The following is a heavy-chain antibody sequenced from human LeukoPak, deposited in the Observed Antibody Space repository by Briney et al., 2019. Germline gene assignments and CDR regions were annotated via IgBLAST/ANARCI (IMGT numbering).Heavy chain of an antibody. J-gene: IGHJ4*02. Sequence: PGGSLRLSCAASGFTFSSYAMHWVHQAPGKGLEWVAVISYDGSNKYYADSVKGRFTISRDNSKNTLYLQMNSLRAEDTAVYYCARGAFGSSWYGACDYWGQGTLVTVSS. V-gene: IGHV3-30*04. CDR2: ISYDGSNK. CDR3: ARGAFGSSWYGACDY. CDR1: GFTFSSYA. D-gene: IGHD6-13*01.